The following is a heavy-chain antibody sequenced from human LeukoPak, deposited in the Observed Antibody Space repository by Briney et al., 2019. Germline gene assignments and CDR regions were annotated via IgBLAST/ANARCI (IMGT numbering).Heavy chain of an antibody. CDR2: ISSSGSTI. Sequence: PGGSLRLSCAASGFTFSDYYMSWIRQAPGKGLEWVSYISSSGSTIYYADSVKGRFTISRDNAKNSLYLQMNSLRAEDTAVYYCARYDFWSGYPYYGMDVWGQGTTVTVSS. J-gene: IGHJ6*02. V-gene: IGHV3-11*01. D-gene: IGHD3-3*01. CDR3: ARYDFWSGYPYYGMDV. CDR1: GFTFSDYY.